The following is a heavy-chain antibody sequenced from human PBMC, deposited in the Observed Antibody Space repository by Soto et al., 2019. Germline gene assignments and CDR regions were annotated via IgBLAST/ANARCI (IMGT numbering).Heavy chain of an antibody. D-gene: IGHD3-9*01. CDR3: ALPTKYNRVWLGLIEF. CDR2: ISYDGSNA. J-gene: IGHJ4*02. V-gene: IGHV3-30*03. CDR1: GFTFSTYG. Sequence: QVQLVESGGGMVQPGRSLRLSCAASGFTFSTYGMHWVRQVQGKGLEWVAVISYDGSNAYYADSVKGRFSISRDNSKNTPYLQLNSLSAADPAVYYCALPTKYNRVWLGLIEFWGQGALVTVSS.